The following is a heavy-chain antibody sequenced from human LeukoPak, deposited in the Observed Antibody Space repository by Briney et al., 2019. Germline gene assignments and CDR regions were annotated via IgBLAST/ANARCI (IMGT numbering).Heavy chain of an antibody. V-gene: IGHV4-59*01. CDR1: GGSINNYY. Sequence: SETLSPTCTVSGGSINNYYWSWIRQPPGKGLEWIGYLYYSGSTNYNPSLKSRVIMSVDTSKNQISLKLSSVTAADTAVYYCARTERGSYPFDYWGQGTLVTVSS. CDR2: LYYSGST. CDR3: ARTERGSYPFDY. J-gene: IGHJ4*02. D-gene: IGHD1-26*01.